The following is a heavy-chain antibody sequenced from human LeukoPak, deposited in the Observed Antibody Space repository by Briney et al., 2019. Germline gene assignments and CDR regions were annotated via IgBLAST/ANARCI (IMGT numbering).Heavy chain of an antibody. V-gene: IGHV4-34*01. J-gene: IGHJ5*02. Sequence: PSETLSLTCAVYGGSFSGYYWSWIRQPPGKGLEWIGEINHSGSTNYNPSLKSRVTISVDASKNQFSLKLSSVTVADTAVYYCARGSKYQLLFPRIWFDPWGQGTLVTVSS. CDR1: GGSFSGYY. CDR3: ARGSKYQLLFPRIWFDP. CDR2: INHSGST. D-gene: IGHD2-2*01.